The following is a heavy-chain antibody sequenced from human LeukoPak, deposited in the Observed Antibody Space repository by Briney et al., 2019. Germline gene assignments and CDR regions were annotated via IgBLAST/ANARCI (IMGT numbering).Heavy chain of an antibody. Sequence: SETLSLTCTVSGGSISSYYWGWIRQPPRKGLEWIGSIYYSGRTYYNPSLKSRVTISVDTSKNQFSLKLSSVTAADAAVYYCARRSGYDLIDYWGQGTLVTVSS. D-gene: IGHD5-12*01. CDR3: ARRSGYDLIDY. CDR1: GGSISSYY. CDR2: IYYSGRT. V-gene: IGHV4-39*01. J-gene: IGHJ4*02.